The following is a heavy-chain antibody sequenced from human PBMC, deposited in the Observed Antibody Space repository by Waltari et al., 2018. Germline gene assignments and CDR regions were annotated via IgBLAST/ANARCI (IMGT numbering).Heavy chain of an antibody. D-gene: IGHD1-26*01. Sequence: QVQLHQGGAGLLKPSETLSLTCVVYGGSFSDYYWSWIRQPPGKGLEWLGEIKQSGLTNYNPSVKSRATMSLDTSKNQFSLKLMSLTAADTAVYYCAGGTASAWELGHSWGQGTLVTVSS. CDR3: AGGTASAWELGHS. J-gene: IGHJ4*02. CDR1: GGSFSDYY. V-gene: IGHV4-34*01. CDR2: IKQSGLT.